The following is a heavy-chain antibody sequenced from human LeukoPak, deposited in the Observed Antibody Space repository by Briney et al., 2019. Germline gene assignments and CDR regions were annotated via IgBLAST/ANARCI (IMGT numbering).Heavy chain of an antibody. J-gene: IGHJ5*02. D-gene: IGHD4-17*01. CDR2: IHTSGDT. CDR3: IVFGDSNH. CDR1: GLTGSHNY. V-gene: IGHV3-53*01. Sequence: GGPLRLSCAASGLTGSHNYVSWVRQAPGKGLEWVSAIHTSGDTCYADSVKGRFTISRDTSKNTLYLQINSLRVEDTAVYYCIVFGDSNHWGQGTLSPSPQ.